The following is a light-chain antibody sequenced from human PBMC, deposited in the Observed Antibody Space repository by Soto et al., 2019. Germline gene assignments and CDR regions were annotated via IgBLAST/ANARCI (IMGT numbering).Light chain of an antibody. CDR3: LQDDNYPRT. CDR2: GAS. J-gene: IGKJ1*01. Sequence: AIQMTQSPSSLSASVGDRVTITCRSSQGIRTDLGWYQQKPGKAPKLLIYGASSLHSEVPSGFSGSRTGTDFTLTFSSLQPEDFTTYYCLQDDNYPRTFGQGTKV. CDR1: QGIRTD. V-gene: IGKV1-6*01.